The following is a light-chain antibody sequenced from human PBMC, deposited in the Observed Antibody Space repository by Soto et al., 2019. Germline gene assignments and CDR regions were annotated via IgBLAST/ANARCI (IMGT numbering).Light chain of an antibody. J-gene: IGKJ4*01. V-gene: IGKV1-33*01. CDR2: DAS. CDR3: QQYDNLLLAIT. Sequence: DIQMTQSPSSLSASVGDRVTITCQASQDISNYLNWYQQKPGKAPKLLIYDASNLETGVPSRFSGSGSGTDFTFTISSLQPEDIATYYCQQYDNLLLAITFGGGTKVEIK. CDR1: QDISNY.